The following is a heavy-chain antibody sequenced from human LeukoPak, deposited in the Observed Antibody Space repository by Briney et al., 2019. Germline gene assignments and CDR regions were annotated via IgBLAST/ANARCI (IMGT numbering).Heavy chain of an antibody. Sequence: GGSLRLSCASSGLTSSSYAMSWVRKAPGKGLELVSAISGSGGSTYYAASVNGRFTISRDNSKNTLYLQMNSLRAEDTAVYYCAKVDLAYCGGDCYLFDYWGQGTLVTVSS. CDR2: ISGSGGST. CDR3: AKVDLAYCGGDCYLFDY. CDR1: GLTSSSYA. D-gene: IGHD2-21*02. J-gene: IGHJ4*02. V-gene: IGHV3-23*01.